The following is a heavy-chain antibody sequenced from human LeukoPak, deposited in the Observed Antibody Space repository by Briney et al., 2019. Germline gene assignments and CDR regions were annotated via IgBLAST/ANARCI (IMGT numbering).Heavy chain of an antibody. J-gene: IGHJ6*03. Sequence: GGSLRLSCAASGFTFSNYGMHWVRQAPGKGLKWVAFIRYDGSNKYFADSLKGRFTISRDNSKNTLYLQMNSLRPEDTAVYYCAKDWRRIVVVGPITRHGNYMDVWGKGTTVTISS. D-gene: IGHD2-15*01. CDR1: GFTFSNYG. V-gene: IGHV3-30*02. CDR3: AKDWRRIVVVGPITRHGNYMDV. CDR2: IRYDGSNK.